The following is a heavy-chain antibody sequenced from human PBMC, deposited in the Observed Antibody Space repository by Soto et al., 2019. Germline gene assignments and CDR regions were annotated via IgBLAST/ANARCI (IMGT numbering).Heavy chain of an antibody. CDR3: ARRRVYDYDSIDV. Sequence: PSETLSLTCTVSGGSISSSSHYWGWIRQPPWKGLEWSGSIDYSGSTNYNPSLKSRVTISVDTSKSQVSLKVSSVTAADTAVYYCARRRVYDYDSIDVWGQGTTVTVSS. J-gene: IGHJ6*02. CDR1: GGSISSSSHY. D-gene: IGHD6-13*01. V-gene: IGHV4-39*01. CDR2: IDYSGST.